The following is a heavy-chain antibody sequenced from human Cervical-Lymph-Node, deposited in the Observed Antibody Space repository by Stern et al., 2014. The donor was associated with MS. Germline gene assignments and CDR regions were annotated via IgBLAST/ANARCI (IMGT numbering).Heavy chain of an antibody. CDR2: VYPGDSDP. V-gene: IGHV5-51*03. CDR1: GYSFTSYW. D-gene: IGHD4-23*01. Sequence: VKLGESGAEVKKPGEALKISCKGSGYSFTSYWIGWGRQMPRKGQEWMGIVYPGDSDPTYSPSFQCQVTISADKSISTAYLQWSSLKASDTAMYYCARLGYGGAFDIWGQGTMVTVSS. CDR3: ARLGYGGAFDI. J-gene: IGHJ3*02.